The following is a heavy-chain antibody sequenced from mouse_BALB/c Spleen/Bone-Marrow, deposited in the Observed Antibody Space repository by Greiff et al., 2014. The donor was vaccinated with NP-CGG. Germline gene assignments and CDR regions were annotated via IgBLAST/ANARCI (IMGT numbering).Heavy chain of an antibody. V-gene: IGHV1-12*01. CDR2: IYPGNGDT. CDR3: ARSGSSGYYAMDY. Sequence: QVHLQQSGAELVKPGASVKMSCKASGYTFTSYNMHWVKQTPGQGLEWIGAIYPGNGDTPYNQKFKGKATLTADKSSSTAYMQLSSLTSEDSAVYYCARSGSSGYYAMDYWGQGTSVTVSS. CDR1: GYTFTSYN. D-gene: IGHD3-1*01. J-gene: IGHJ4*01.